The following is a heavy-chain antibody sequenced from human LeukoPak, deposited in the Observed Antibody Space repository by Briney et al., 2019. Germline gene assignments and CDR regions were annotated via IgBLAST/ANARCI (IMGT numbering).Heavy chain of an antibody. CDR2: ISGSGGST. D-gene: IGHD2-2*01. CDR1: GFTFSSYA. J-gene: IGHJ4*02. Sequence: PGGSLRLSCAASGFTFSSYAMSWVRQAPGKGLEWVSAISGSGGSTYYADSVKGRFTISRDNSKNTLYLQMNSLRAEDTAVYYCAKAGHCSSTSCHFAAFRYWGQGTLVTVSS. CDR3: AKAGHCSSTSCHFAAFRY. V-gene: IGHV3-23*01.